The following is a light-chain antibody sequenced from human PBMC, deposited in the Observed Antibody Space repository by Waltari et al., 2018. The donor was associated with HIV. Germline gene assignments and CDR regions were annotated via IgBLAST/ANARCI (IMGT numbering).Light chain of an antibody. V-gene: IGLV2-23*02. J-gene: IGLJ1*01. CDR1: FRSIVPPTF. CDR3: SSYSTTTSSYV. Sequence: QSALSQPASVSGSPGQSITIPCPRHFRSIVPPTFPSAYQHHPGRVPRLILYEVSKRPPGVSDRFSGSTFDMSASLTISGLQAEDEADYFCSSYSTTTSSYVFGGGTTVTVL. CDR2: EVS.